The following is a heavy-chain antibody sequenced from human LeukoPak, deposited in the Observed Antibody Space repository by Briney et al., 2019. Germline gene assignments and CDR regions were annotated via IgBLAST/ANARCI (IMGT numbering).Heavy chain of an antibody. CDR3: ARGRPHGNDY. Sequence: SGGSLRLSCAASGFTFSGYAMHWVRQAPGKGLEWVAVISYDGSNKYYADSVKGRFTISRDNAKNTLYLQMNSLRVEDTAVYYCARGRPHGNDYWGQGTLVTVSS. D-gene: IGHD4-23*01. V-gene: IGHV3-30-3*01. CDR2: ISYDGSNK. CDR1: GFTFSGYA. J-gene: IGHJ4*02.